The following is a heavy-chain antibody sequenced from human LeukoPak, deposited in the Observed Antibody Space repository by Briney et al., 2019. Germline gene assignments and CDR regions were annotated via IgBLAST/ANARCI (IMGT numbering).Heavy chain of an antibody. CDR3: ARDPFLLSNWNYGFSCYYMDV. V-gene: IGHV3-30*03. D-gene: IGHD1-7*01. CDR1: GFTFSSYG. CDR2: ISYDGSNK. J-gene: IGHJ6*03. Sequence: GGSLRLSCAASGFTFSSYGMHWVRQAPGKGLEWVAVISYDGSNKYYADSVKGRFTISRDNAKNSLYLQMNSLRAEDTALYYCARDPFLLSNWNYGFSCYYMDVWGKGTTVTVS.